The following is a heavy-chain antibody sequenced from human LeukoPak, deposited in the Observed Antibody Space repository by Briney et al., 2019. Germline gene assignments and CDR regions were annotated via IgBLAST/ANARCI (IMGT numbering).Heavy chain of an antibody. CDR1: GYSISSGYY. J-gene: IGHJ6*03. CDR3: ARRKGDYSNLPEGYYYYYYMDV. D-gene: IGHD4-11*01. V-gene: IGHV4-38-2*01. CDR2: IYHSGST. Sequence: SETLSLTCAVSGYSISSGYYWGWIRQPPGKGREWIGSIYHSGSTYYNPSLKSRVTISVDTSKNQFSLKLSSVTAADTAVYYCARRKGDYSNLPEGYYYYYYMDVWGKGTTVTVSS.